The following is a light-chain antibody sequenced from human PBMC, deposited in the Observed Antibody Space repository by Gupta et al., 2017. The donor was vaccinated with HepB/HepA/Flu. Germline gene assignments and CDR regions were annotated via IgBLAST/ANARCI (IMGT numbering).Light chain of an antibody. J-gene: IGKJ1*01. V-gene: IGKV2-30*02. CDR1: QSLVHRDGNNY. CDR3: MQSIHWPWT. Sequence: DVVMTQSPVSLPVTVARPASISCRSSQSLVHRDGNNYLNWFQQTPGQSPRRLIYRVSNRDSGVPDRFSGSGSGTDFTLRISRVEAEDVGVYYCMQSIHWPWTFGQGTKVEI. CDR2: RVS.